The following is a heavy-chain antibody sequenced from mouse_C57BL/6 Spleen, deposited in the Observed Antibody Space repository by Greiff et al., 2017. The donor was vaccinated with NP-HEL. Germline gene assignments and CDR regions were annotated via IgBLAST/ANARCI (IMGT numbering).Heavy chain of an antibody. D-gene: IGHD2-1*01. V-gene: IGHV5-9*01. CDR2: ISGGGGNT. CDR1: GFTFSSYT. J-gene: IGHJ2*01. CDR3: ARHEAYGNYHFDY. Sequence: DVKLVESGGGLVKPGGSLKLSCAASGFTFSSYTMSWVRQTPEKRLEWVATISGGGGNTYYPDSVKGRFTISRDNAKNTLYLQIRSLVSEDTALYYCARHEAYGNYHFDYWGQGTTLTVSS.